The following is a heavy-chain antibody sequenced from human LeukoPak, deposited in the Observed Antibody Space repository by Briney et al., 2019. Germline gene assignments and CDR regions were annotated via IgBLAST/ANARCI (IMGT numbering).Heavy chain of an antibody. Sequence: SETLSLTCAVYGGSFSGYYWSWIRQPPGKGLEWIGEINHSGSTNYNPSLKSRVTISVDTSKNQFSLKLSSVTAADTAVYYCARGRAFDTWGQGTMVTVSS. CDR3: ARGRAFDT. CDR1: GGSFSGYY. J-gene: IGHJ3*02. V-gene: IGHV4-34*01. CDR2: INHSGST.